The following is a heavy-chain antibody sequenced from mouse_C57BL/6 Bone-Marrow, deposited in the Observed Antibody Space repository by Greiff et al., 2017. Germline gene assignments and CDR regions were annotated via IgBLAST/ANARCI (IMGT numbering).Heavy chain of an antibody. V-gene: IGHV2-9-1*01. CDR1: GFSFTSYA. CDR3: ATYYRKAWFAY. Sequence: VKLMESGPGLVAPSQSLSITCTVSGFSFTSYAISWVRQPPGKGLEWLGVIWTGGGTNYNSALNSRLSISKDNYKSQVFLKMNSLQTDDTARYYCATYYRKAWFAYWGQGTLVTVSA. D-gene: IGHD2-14*01. CDR2: IWTGGGT. J-gene: IGHJ3*01.